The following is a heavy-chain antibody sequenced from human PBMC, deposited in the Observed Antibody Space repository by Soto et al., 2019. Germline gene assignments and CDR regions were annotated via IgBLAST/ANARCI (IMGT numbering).Heavy chain of an antibody. D-gene: IGHD6-13*01. CDR1: GYTFTSSD. J-gene: IGHJ4*02. CDR3: AIGRYSNTWYCACDD. CDR2: MNPNSGNT. V-gene: IGHV1-8*02. Sequence: QVQLVQSGAEVKKPGASVKVSCKASGYTFTSSDINWVRQATGQGREWMGWMNPNSGNTGHAQKFQGRVTMTRNTSISTDYMELSSLRSEDTAVYYCAIGRYSNTWYCACDDWGQGTLVTASS.